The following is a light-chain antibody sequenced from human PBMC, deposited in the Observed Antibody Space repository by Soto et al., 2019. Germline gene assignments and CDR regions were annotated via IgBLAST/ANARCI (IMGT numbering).Light chain of an antibody. CDR3: QHYDASPWT. J-gene: IGKJ1*01. CDR1: QSISSNY. Sequence: EIVLTQSPGTLSLSPGERATLSCRASQSISSNYVAWYQQKPGQAPRLLIYGAFARAAGIPGRFSGSASGTDFTLTFSRREPEDFAVYFCQHYDASPWTFGQGTKVDIK. CDR2: GAF. V-gene: IGKV3-20*01.